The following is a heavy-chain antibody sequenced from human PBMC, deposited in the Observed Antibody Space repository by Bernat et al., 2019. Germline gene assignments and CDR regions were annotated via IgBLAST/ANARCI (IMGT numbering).Heavy chain of an antibody. V-gene: IGHV3-11*05. CDR1: GFTFSDYY. CDR3: ARGTSTSAPYMDV. J-gene: IGHJ6*03. Sequence: QVQLVESGGGLVKPGGSLRLSCAASGFTFSDYYMSWIRQAPGQGLDWVSYIRCSSSYTNYADSVKGRFTISRDNAKNSLYLQMNSLRAEDTAVYDCARGTSTSAPYMDVWGKGTTATVSS. CDR2: IRCSSSYT.